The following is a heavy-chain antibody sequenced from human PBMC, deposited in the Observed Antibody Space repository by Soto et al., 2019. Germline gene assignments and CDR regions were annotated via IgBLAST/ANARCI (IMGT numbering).Heavy chain of an antibody. CDR2: IIPIFGTP. J-gene: IGHJ4*02. Sequence: VQLVQSGAEVKKPGSSVKVSCKASGVTFSRQDMRWVRQAPGQGLEWMGGIIPIFGTPQYAEKFQDRVTITADESTRTAYMELSSLTYEDTAVYYGAKNEGRDGYSFDYWGQGTLVTVSS. D-gene: IGHD5-12*01. CDR3: AKNEGRDGYSFDY. CDR1: GVTFSRQD. V-gene: IGHV1-69*01.